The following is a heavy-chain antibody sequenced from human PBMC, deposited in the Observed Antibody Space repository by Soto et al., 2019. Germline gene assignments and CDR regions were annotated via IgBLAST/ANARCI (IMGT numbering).Heavy chain of an antibody. CDR3: AHKGGGDRILDY. V-gene: IGHV2-5*02. J-gene: IGHJ4*02. CDR1: GFSLSTRGVG. D-gene: IGHD3-16*01. Sequence: QITLKESGPTLVKPTQTLTLTCTFSGFSLSTRGVGVGWIRQPPGKALEWLALIYWDGFKHYSPSLESRLTIREDTAKNQLVLTMTNMDPVDTATYSCAHKGGGDRILDYWGQGTLVTVSS. CDR2: IYWDGFK.